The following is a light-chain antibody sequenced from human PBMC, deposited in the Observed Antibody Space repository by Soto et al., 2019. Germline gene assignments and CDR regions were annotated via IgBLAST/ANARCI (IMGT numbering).Light chain of an antibody. CDR2: GAS. CDR1: QDITNY. CDR3: QQYDSVFT. V-gene: IGKV1-33*01. J-gene: IGKJ5*01. Sequence: DIQMTQSPSSLSASVVDRVTITFQASQDITNYLNWYQQKPGKAPNLLIYGASNLETGVPSRFSGSGSGTDFTFTISSLQAEDIGTYFCQQYDSVFTFGQGTRLEI.